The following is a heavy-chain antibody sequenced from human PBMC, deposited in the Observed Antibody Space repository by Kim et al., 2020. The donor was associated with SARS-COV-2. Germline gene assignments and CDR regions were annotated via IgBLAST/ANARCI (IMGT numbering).Heavy chain of an antibody. D-gene: IGHD2-2*01. Sequence: GGSLRLSCAASGFTFSSYGMHWVRQAPGKGLEWMAVIWYDGSNKYYADSVKGRFTISRDNSKNTLYLQMNSLRAEDTAVYYCAGGPLEPAADYYYYGMDV. V-gene: IGHV3-33*01. CDR2: IWYDGSNK. CDR3: AGGPLEPAADYYYYGMDV. CDR1: GFTFSSYG. J-gene: IGHJ6*01.